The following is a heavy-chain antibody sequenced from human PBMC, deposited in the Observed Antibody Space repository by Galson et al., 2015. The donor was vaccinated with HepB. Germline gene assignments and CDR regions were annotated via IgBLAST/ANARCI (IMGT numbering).Heavy chain of an antibody. CDR2: IYSGGST. CDR3: ARAQPLGSGSYGY. V-gene: IGHV3-53*01. Sequence: SLRLSCAASGFTFSSYSMSWVRQAPGKGLEWVSVIYSGGSTYYADSVKGRFTISRDNSKNTLYLQMNSLRAEDTAVYYCARAQPLGSGSYGYWGQGTLVTVSS. CDR1: GFTFSSYS. D-gene: IGHD3-10*01. J-gene: IGHJ4*02.